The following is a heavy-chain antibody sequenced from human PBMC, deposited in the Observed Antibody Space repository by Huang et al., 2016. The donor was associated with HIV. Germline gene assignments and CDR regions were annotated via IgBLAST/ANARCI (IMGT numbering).Heavy chain of an antibody. CDR3: AKSPESYDSTGLAHWYFDF. CDR1: GGSIGSHH. Sequence: QVQLQESGPGLVKPSETLSLSCTVSGGSIGSHHWSWIRQSPGRGLEWIGTIYDSGRANDNPALKGRGTISLDTSRSSLSLEVTSVTAADTAVYYCAKSPESYDSTGLAHWYFDFWGRGTLVTVSS. D-gene: IGHD3-22*01. CDR2: IYDSGRA. V-gene: IGHV4-59*11. J-gene: IGHJ2*01.